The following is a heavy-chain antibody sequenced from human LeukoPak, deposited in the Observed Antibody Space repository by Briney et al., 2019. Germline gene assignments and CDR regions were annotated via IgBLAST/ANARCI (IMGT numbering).Heavy chain of an antibody. J-gene: IGHJ6*03. D-gene: IGHD1/OR15-1a*01. Sequence: GGSLRLSCAASGFTFSGYSMNWVRQAPGKGLEWVANIKQDGSEKYYVDSVKGRFTISRDNAKNSLYLQVNSLRVEDTAVYYCAREGTGSYMDVWGKGTTVTVSS. V-gene: IGHV3-7*01. CDR3: AREGTGSYMDV. CDR2: IKQDGSEK. CDR1: GFTFSGYS.